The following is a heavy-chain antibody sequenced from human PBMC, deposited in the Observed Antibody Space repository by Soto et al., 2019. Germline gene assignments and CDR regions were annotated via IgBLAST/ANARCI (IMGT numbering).Heavy chain of an antibody. CDR2: ISDDGSNK. J-gene: IGHJ3*02. CDR3: ARGGGYSYGTNDAFDI. V-gene: IGHV3-30*03. D-gene: IGHD5-18*01. Sequence: GGPLRLSCAASGFTFKTYGMHWVRQAPGKGLEWVAVISDDGSNKYNIASVEGRFTISRDNSKNTLSLQMNSLRDEDMAVYYCARGGGYSYGTNDAFDIWGQGTMVTVSS. CDR1: GFTFKTYG.